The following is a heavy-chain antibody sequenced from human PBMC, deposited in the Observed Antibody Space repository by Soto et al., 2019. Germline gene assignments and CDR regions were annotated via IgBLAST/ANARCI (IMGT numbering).Heavy chain of an antibody. Sequence: QLQLQESGPGLVKPSETLSLTCTVSGGSISSSSYYWGWIRQPPGKGLEWIGSIYYSGSTYYNPSLKSRVTISVDTSKNQFSLKLSSVTAADTAVYYCARGGYCSGGSCRDAFDIWGQGTMVTVSS. D-gene: IGHD2-15*01. J-gene: IGHJ3*02. V-gene: IGHV4-39*01. CDR1: GGSISSSSYY. CDR2: IYYSGST. CDR3: ARGGYCSGGSCRDAFDI.